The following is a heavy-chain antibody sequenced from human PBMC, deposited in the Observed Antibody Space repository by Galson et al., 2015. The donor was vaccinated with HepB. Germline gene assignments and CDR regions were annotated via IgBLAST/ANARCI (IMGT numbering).Heavy chain of an antibody. D-gene: IGHD3-10*01. CDR1: GGTFSSYA. CDR2: IIPIFGTA. Sequence: VKVSCKASGGTFSSYAISWVRQAPGQGLEWMGGIIPIFGTANYAQKFQGRVTITADESTSTAYMELSSLRSEDTAVYYCARGDYYGSGSYDDYWGQGTLVTVSS. J-gene: IGHJ4*02. CDR3: ARGDYYGSGSYDDY. V-gene: IGHV1-69*13.